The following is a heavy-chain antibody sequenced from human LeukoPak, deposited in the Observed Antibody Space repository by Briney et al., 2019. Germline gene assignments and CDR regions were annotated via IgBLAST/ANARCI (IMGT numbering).Heavy chain of an antibody. CDR1: GFTFSNYA. V-gene: IGHV3-74*01. D-gene: IGHD2-21*02. CDR3: ARDAGDCGGDCPRWFDP. J-gene: IGHJ5*02. CDR2: INPDGTST. Sequence: PGRSLRLSCAASGFTFSNYAMHWVRQAPGKRLVWVSRINPDGTSTNYADSVKGRFTISRDNAKNTVDLQMNSLRGEDTAVYYCARDAGDCGGDCPRWFDPWGQGTLVTVSS.